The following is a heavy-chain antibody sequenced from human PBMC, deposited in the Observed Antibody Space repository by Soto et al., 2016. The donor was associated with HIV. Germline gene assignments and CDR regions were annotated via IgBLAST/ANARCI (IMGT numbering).Heavy chain of an antibody. V-gene: IGHV3-49*04. CDR3: TRGSGRYEY. CDR1: GFRFGDFA. J-gene: IGHJ4*02. Sequence: EVQLVESGGGLVQPGRSLRLSCTTSGFRFGDFAMTWVRQGPGKGLEWVGYIRAKAYGGTPEYAASVKGRFTISRDDSKSIAYLQMNSLKNXDTAVYYCTRGSGRYEYWGQGTLVTVSS. D-gene: IGHD1-26*01. CDR2: IRAKAYGGTP.